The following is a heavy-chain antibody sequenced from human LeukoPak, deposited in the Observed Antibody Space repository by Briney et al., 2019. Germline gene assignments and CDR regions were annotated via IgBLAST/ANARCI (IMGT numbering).Heavy chain of an antibody. J-gene: IGHJ4*02. V-gene: IGHV3-30*02. CDR2: IRFDATNK. CDR1: GFIFSGSS. Sequence: GGSLRLSCAATGFIFSGSSMHWVRQAPGKGLEWVSFIRFDATNKYYAASVKGRFTISRDNSNNTLFLQLNDLRTEDTATYFCAKEQYPGYFDYWGQGTLVTVSS. D-gene: IGHD2/OR15-2a*01. CDR3: AKEQYPGYFDY.